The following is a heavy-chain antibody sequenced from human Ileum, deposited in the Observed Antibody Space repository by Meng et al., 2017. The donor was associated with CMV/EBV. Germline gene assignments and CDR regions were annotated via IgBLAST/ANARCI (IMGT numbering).Heavy chain of an antibody. J-gene: IGHJ4*02. CDR1: GDSISSGDYF. V-gene: IGHV4-39*07. CDR2: ITYSGTT. CDR3: VRASITMIDY. D-gene: IGHD3-22*01. Sequence: HLQLPASGPGLVKPSATLSLTCTVSGDSISSGDYFWGWIRQPPKGLEWVASITYSGTTYYNPSLKSRVTMSVDTSKNQFSLKLNSVTAADTAVYYCVRASITMIDYWGQGTLVTVSS.